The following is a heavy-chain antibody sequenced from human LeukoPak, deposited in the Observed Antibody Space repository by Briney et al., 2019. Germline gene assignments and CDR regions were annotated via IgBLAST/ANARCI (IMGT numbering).Heavy chain of an antibody. CDR2: FDPEDGET. V-gene: IGHV1-24*01. D-gene: IGHD6-19*01. CDR1: GYTLTELS. J-gene: IGHJ4*02. Sequence: ASVKVSCKVSGYTLTELSMHWVRQAPGKGLEWMGGFDPEDGETIYAQKFQGRVTMTEDTSTDTAYMELSSLRSEDTAVYYCATSLYSSGWYYYWGQGTLVAVSS. CDR3: ATSLYSSGWYYY.